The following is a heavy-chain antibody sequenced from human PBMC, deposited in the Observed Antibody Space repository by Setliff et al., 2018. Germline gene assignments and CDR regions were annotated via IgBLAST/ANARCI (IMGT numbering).Heavy chain of an antibody. CDR3: ARDIVPSY. J-gene: IGHJ4*02. D-gene: IGHD3-16*02. CDR1: GFTLSRFW. Sequence: GGSLRLSCVTSGFTLSRFWMHWVRQVPGKGLVWVSRLHPNGITTRYADSVKGRFTISRDNSKNTLYLQMNSLRAEDTAVYYCARDIVPSYGGQGTLVTVSS. V-gene: IGHV3-74*01. CDR2: LHPNGITT.